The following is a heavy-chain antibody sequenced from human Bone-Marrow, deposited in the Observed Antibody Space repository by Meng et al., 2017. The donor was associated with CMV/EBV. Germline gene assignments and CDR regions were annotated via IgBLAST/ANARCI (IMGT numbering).Heavy chain of an antibody. D-gene: IGHD3-10*01. CDR1: GYTFTSYG. Sequence: ASVKVSCKASGYTFTSYGISWVRRAPGQGLEWMGWISAYNGNTNYAQKLQGRVTMTTDTSTSTAYMELRSLRSDDTAVYYCARDLALLWFGELAPYYYGMDVWGQGTTVTVSS. CDR3: ARDLALLWFGELAPYYYGMDV. CDR2: ISAYNGNT. J-gene: IGHJ6*02. V-gene: IGHV1-18*01.